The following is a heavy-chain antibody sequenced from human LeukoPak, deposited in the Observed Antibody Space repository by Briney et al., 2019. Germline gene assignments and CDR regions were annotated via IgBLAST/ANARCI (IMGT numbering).Heavy chain of an antibody. CDR2: INSDGSST. V-gene: IGHV3-74*01. CDR1: GFTFSSYW. D-gene: IGHD3-3*01. CDR3: ARGGSYDFWSGYFTGYYMDV. Sequence: TGGSLRLSCAASGFTFSSYWMQWVRQAPGKGLVWVSRINSDGSSTSYADSVKGRFTISRDNAKNTLYLQMNSLRAEGTAVYYCARGGSYDFWSGYFTGYYMDVWGKGTTVTVSS. J-gene: IGHJ6*03.